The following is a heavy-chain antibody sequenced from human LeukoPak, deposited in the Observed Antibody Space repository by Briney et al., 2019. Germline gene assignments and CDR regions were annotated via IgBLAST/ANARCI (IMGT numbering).Heavy chain of an antibody. J-gene: IGHJ4*02. CDR2: IYWNDYK. CDR3: ARLRAPNGAMVPTAILGPFDY. D-gene: IGHD4/OR15-4a*01. V-gene: IGHV2-5*01. Sequence: SGPTLVNPTQTLTLTCTFSGFSLSTSEMGVGWIRQPPGKALELVALIYWNDYKRYSPSLKSRLTITKDTSKNQVVLTMTNMDPLDTATYYYCARLRAPNGAMVPTAILGPFDYWGQGTLVTVSS. CDR1: GFSLSTSEMG.